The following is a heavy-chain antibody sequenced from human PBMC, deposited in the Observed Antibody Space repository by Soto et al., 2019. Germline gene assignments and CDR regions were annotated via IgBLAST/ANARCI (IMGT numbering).Heavy chain of an antibody. V-gene: IGHV3-74*01. CDR1: GFTFSSYW. Sequence: EAQLLEYGGGLVQPGGSLRLSCVGSGFTFSSYWMHWVRQAPGEGLVWVSRIKGDESTTNYGDSVKGRFTISRDNARNTLYLPMNSLRADDTAPYYCARGIPGHYGFDIWGQCTMVTVSP. D-gene: IGHD3-10*01. CDR3: ARGIPGHYGFDI. CDR2: IKGDESTT. J-gene: IGHJ3*02.